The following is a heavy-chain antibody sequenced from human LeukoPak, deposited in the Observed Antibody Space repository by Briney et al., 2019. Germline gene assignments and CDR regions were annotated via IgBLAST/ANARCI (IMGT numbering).Heavy chain of an antibody. CDR2: FDPEDGET. Sequence: ASVEVSCKASGGTFSSYAISWVRQAPGQGLEWMGGFDPEDGETIYAQKFQGRVTMTEDTSTDTAYMELSSLRSEDTAVYYCATLTMIVVAFRHWGQGTLVTVSS. J-gene: IGHJ1*01. CDR1: GGTFSSYA. V-gene: IGHV1-24*01. D-gene: IGHD3-22*01. CDR3: ATLTMIVVAFRH.